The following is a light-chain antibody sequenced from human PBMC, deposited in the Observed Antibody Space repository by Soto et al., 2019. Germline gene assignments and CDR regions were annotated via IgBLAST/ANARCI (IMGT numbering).Light chain of an antibody. CDR2: GAS. CDR3: QQYGSSPMT. CDR1: QSVHSRY. Sequence: EIVMTQSPGTLSLSPGERATLSCRASQSVHSRYLAWYPQKPGQAPRLLIYGASIRATGIPDRFSGSGSGTDFALTISRLEPEDFAVYYCQQYGSSPMTFGQGTKVDIK. V-gene: IGKV3-20*01. J-gene: IGKJ1*01.